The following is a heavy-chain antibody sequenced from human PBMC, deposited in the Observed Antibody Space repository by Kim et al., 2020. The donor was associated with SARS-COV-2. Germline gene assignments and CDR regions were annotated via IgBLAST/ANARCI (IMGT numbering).Heavy chain of an antibody. V-gene: IGHV1-3*01. D-gene: IGHD1-26*01. CDR1: GYTFTSYA. CDR2: INAGNGNT. J-gene: IGHJ5*02. Sequence: ASVKVSCKASGYTFTSYAMHWVRQAPGQRLEWMGWINAGNGNTKYSQKFQGRVTITRDTSASTAYMELSSLRSEDTAVYYCASGRIVGATSLVRGPWGQGTLVTVSS. CDR3: ASGRIVGATSLVRGP.